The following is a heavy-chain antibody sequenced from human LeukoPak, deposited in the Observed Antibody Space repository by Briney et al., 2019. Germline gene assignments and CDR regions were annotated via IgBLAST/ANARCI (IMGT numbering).Heavy chain of an antibody. V-gene: IGHV3-23*01. CDR2: ISGSGGST. D-gene: IGHD4-17*01. J-gene: IGHJ4*02. Sequence: TGGSLRLSCAASGFTFSSYAMSWVRQAPGKGLEWVSAISGSGGSTYYADSVKGRFTISRDNSKNTLYLQMNSLRAEDTAVCYCARERLRTKSFDYWGQGTLVTVSS. CDR1: GFTFSSYA. CDR3: ARERLRTKSFDY.